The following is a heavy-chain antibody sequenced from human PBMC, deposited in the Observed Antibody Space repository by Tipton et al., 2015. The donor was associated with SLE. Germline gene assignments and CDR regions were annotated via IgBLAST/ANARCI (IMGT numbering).Heavy chain of an antibody. J-gene: IGHJ1*01. Sequence: TLSLTCAVYGESFTGYYWTWIRQPAGKGLEWIGRIYTSGSTNYNPSLKSRVTMSVDTSKNQFSLKLSSVTAADTAVYYCARGGYYDSSGSTEYFQHWGQGTLVTVSS. D-gene: IGHD3-22*01. CDR3: ARGGYYDSSGSTEYFQH. CDR1: GESFTGYY. V-gene: IGHV4-59*10. CDR2: IYTSGST.